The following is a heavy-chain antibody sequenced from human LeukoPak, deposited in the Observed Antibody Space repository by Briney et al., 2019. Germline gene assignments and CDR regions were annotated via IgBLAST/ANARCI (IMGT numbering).Heavy chain of an antibody. CDR1: GGSISSGDYY. V-gene: IGHV4-30-4*01. D-gene: IGHD2-2*02. J-gene: IGHJ4*02. CDR3: ASAAGVGDIVVVPAAISFDY. Sequence: SETLSLTCTVSGGSISSGDYYWSWIRQPPGKGLEWIGYIYYSGSTYYNPSLKSRVTISVDTSKNQFSLKLSSVTAADMAVYYCASAAGVGDIVVVPAAISFDYWGQGTLVTVSS. CDR2: IYYSGST.